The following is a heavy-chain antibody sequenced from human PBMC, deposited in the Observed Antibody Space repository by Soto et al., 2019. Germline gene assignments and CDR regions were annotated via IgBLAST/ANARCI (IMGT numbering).Heavy chain of an antibody. CDR1: GFTFTTYA. CDR2: ISASGGST. J-gene: IGHJ6*02. Sequence: GGSLRLSCAASGFTFTTYAISWVRQAPGKGLEWVSAISASGGSTYYADSVKGRVTISRDNSKNTLYLQMNSLSAEDTAVYYCAKIRGRYYYYGMDVWGQGTTVTVSS. D-gene: IGHD2-15*01. V-gene: IGHV3-23*01. CDR3: AKIRGRYYYYGMDV.